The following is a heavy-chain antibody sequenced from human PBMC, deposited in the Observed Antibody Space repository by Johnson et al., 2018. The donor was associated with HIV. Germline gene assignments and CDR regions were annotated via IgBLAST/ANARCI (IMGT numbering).Heavy chain of an antibody. V-gene: IGHV3-64D*09. CDR3: VRRRDTLNVWQEAFDV. CDR2: IATLGDNS. Sequence: VQLVESGGGVVQPGRSLRLSCEASGFTFSSHPMHWVRQAPGRGLEHVATIATLGDNSYYADSVKGRFTISRDNFKNMLYLQMGSLRPDDMGVYSGVRRRDTLNVWQEAFDVWGQGTVVTVSS. J-gene: IGHJ3*01. CDR1: GFTFSSHP. D-gene: IGHD5-18*01.